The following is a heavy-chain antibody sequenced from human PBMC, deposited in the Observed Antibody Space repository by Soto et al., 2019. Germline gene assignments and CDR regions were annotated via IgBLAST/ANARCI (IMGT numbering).Heavy chain of an antibody. V-gene: IGHV1-18*04. Sequence: QVHLMQSGAEVKKPGASVKVSCKASGYTFTYYEITWVRQAPGQGLEWMGWISAYSGNTNYAQKLQGRLTMTTDTSTNTAYKELRSLRSDDTAVYYCARVVKAGDYGDYGRYYFDYWGHGTLVTVSS. CDR3: ARVVKAGDYGDYGRYYFDY. J-gene: IGHJ4*01. CDR2: ISAYSGNT. CDR1: GYTFTYYE. D-gene: IGHD4-17*01.